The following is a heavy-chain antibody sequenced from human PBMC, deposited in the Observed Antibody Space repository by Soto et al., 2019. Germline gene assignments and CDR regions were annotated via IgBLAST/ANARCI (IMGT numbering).Heavy chain of an antibody. CDR2: IIPIFGTA. CDR1: GGTFSSCA. J-gene: IGHJ5*02. D-gene: IGHD3-22*01. Sequence: GASVKVSCKASGGTFSSCAISWVRQAPGQELEWMGGIIPIFGTANYAQKFQGRVTITADESTSTAYMELSSLRSEDTAVYYCARDMYYYDSSGYYYPNNWFDPWGQGTLVTVSS. V-gene: IGHV1-69*13. CDR3: ARDMYYYDSSGYYYPNNWFDP.